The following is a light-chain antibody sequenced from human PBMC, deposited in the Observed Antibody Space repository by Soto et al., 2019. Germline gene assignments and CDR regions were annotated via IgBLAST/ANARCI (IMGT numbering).Light chain of an antibody. J-gene: IGLJ3*02. Sequence: QSVLTQPPSVSEAPRQRVTISCSGSRSNIGNNAVNWYQQLPGKAPKLLIYYDDLLPSGVSERFSGSKSGTSASLAISGLQSEDEADYYCAAWDDSLNGRVFGGGTKLTVL. CDR3: AAWDDSLNGRV. CDR2: YDD. V-gene: IGLV1-36*01. CDR1: RSNIGNNA.